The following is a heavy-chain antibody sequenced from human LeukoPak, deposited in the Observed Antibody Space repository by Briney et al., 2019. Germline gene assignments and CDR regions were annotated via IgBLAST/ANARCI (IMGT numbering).Heavy chain of an antibody. CDR1: GFTFSQYP. V-gene: IGHV3-30*04. CDR3: ASLMVRGIRDFDH. CDR2: ISYDGTNN. J-gene: IGHJ4*02. D-gene: IGHD3-10*01. Sequence: GRSLRLSCAASGFTFSQYPMHWVRQAPGKGLEWVAVISYDGTNNYRADSVKGRFTISRDNANNTLYLRMNSLRPEDTAVYFCASLMVRGIRDFDHWGQGTLVTVSS.